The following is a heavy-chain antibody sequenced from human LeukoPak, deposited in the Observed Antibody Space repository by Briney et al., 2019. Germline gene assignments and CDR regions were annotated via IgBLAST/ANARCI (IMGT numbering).Heavy chain of an antibody. CDR2: INTDGSIT. CDR3: ASLGTLVP. V-gene: IGHV3-74*03. CDR1: GFTFSTYL. D-gene: IGHD3-9*01. J-gene: IGHJ5*02. Sequence: GGSLRLSCAASGFTFSTYLMHWVRQAPGKGLVWVSRINTDGSITTYADSVKGRFTISRDNAKNTLYLQMNGLRDEDTAVYYCASLGTLVPWGQGTLVTVSS.